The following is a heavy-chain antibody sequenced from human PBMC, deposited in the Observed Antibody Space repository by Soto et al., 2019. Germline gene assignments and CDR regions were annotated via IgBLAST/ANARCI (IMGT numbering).Heavy chain of an antibody. D-gene: IGHD1-26*01. CDR1: GYTFTGYY. CDR3: ARDRGPNVELPTYNWFDP. CDR2: INPNSGGT. J-gene: IGHJ5*02. V-gene: IGHV1-2*04. Sequence: ASVKVSCKASGYTFTGYYMHWVRQAPGQGLEWMGWINPNSGGTNYAQKFQGWVTMTRDTSISTAYMELSRLRSDDTAVYYCARDRGPNVELPTYNWFDPWGQVTLVTVSS.